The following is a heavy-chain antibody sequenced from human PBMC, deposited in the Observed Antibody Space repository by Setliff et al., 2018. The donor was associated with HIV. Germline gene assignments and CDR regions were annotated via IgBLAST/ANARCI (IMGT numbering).Heavy chain of an antibody. CDR3: ARWGENSGRPDWRAFDI. CDR2: IGYSGST. D-gene: IGHD1-26*01. Sequence: PSETLSLTCTVSGGSINYYYWNWIRQSPGKGLEWIGFIGYSGSTSYNPSLNSRVTISVDTSKNQFSLKLSSVNTADTAVYYCARWGENSGRPDWRAFDIWGQGTMVTVSS. V-gene: IGHV4-59*01. CDR1: GGSINYYY. J-gene: IGHJ3*02.